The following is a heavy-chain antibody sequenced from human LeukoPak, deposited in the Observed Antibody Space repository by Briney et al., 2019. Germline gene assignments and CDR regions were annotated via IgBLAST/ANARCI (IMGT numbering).Heavy chain of an antibody. CDR2: IRSDGSDK. CDR1: GFTFSSYG. CDR3: AKDLSSVTIDY. V-gene: IGHV3-30*02. J-gene: IGHJ4*02. D-gene: IGHD4-17*01. Sequence: GGSLRLSCAASGFTFSSYGMNWVRQAPGKGLEWVASIRSDGSDKKYADSVKGQFTISRDNSKSTLNLQMNSLRAEDTAVYYCAKDLSSVTIDYWGQGTLVTVSS.